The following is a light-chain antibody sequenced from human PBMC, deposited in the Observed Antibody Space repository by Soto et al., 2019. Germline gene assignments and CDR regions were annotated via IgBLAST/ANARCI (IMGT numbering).Light chain of an antibody. CDR3: GTWDSTLSAGV. V-gene: IGLV1-51*01. CDR2: DNS. Sequence: QSVLTQPPSVSAAPGQKVTISCSGSSSNIGKNHVSWYQQVPGTAPKLLIYDNSERAPGIPDRLSGSKSGTSATLGITGRQTGDEADYYCGTWDSTLSAGVFGGGTKVTVL. J-gene: IGLJ2*01. CDR1: SSNIGKNH.